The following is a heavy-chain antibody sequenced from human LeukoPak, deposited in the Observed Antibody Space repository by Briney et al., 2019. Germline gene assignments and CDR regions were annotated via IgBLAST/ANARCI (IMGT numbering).Heavy chain of an antibody. CDR1: GGSFSGYY. CDR3: ARASVWGHYYYYMDV. J-gene: IGHJ6*03. V-gene: IGHV4-34*01. D-gene: IGHD3-16*01. CDR2: INHSGST. Sequence: SETLSPTCAVYGGSFSGYYWSWIRQPPGKGLEWIGEINHSGSTNYNPSLKSRVTISVDTSKNQFSLKLSSVTAADTAVYYCARASVWGHYYYYMDVWGKGTTVTVSS.